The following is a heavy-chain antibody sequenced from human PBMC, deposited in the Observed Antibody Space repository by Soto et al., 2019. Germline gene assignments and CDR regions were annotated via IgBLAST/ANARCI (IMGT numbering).Heavy chain of an antibody. J-gene: IGHJ4*02. Sequence: GGSLRLSCAASGFSFSSYGMNWVRQAPGKGLEWVANIKEDGNEKFYVDSVKGRFTISRDNAKNSLYLQMNSLRGEDTAVYYCARLYCGSSSCYYFDYWGLGTLVTV. CDR3: ARLYCGSSSCYYFDY. CDR1: GFSFSSYG. CDR2: IKEDGNEK. V-gene: IGHV3-7*04. D-gene: IGHD2-2*01.